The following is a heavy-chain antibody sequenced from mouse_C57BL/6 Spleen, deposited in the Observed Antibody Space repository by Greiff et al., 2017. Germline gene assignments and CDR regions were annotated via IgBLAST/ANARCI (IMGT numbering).Heavy chain of an antibody. V-gene: IGHV1-64*01. CDR2: IHPNSGST. CDR3: ARGGGITTVVARDY. CDR1: GYTFTSYW. J-gene: IGHJ2*01. Sequence: QVQLQQSGAELVKPGASVKLSCKASGYTFTSYWMHWVKQRPGQGLEWIGMIHPNSGSTNYNEKFKSKATLTVDKSSSTAYMQLSSLTSEDSAVYYCARGGGITTVVARDYWGQGTTLTVSS. D-gene: IGHD1-1*01.